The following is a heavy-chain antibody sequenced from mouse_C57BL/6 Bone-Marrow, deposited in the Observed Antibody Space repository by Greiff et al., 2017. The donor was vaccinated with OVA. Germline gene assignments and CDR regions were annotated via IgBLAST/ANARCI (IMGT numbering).Heavy chain of an antibody. Sequence: EVQLQQSGTVLARPGASVKMSCKTSGYTFTSYWMHWVKQRPGQGLEWIGAIYPGNSYTSYNQKFKGKAKLTAVTSASTAYMELSSLTNEDSAVYYCTTTAQDTGFAYWGQGTLVTVSA. CDR1: GYTFTSYW. V-gene: IGHV1-5*01. J-gene: IGHJ3*01. CDR3: TTTAQDTGFAY. CDR2: IYPGNSYT. D-gene: IGHD3-2*02.